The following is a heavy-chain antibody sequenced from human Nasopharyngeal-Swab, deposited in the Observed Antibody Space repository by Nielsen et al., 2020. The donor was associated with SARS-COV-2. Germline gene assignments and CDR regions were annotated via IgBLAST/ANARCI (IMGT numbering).Heavy chain of an antibody. J-gene: IGHJ6*03. Sequence: ESLKISCTVSGGSISSYYWSWIRQPPGKGLEWIGYIYYSGGTNYNPSLKSRVTFSVDTSKNQFSLKVRSVTAADTAVYYCARTSEDYYYYYMDVWGKGTTVTVSS. CDR3: ARTSEDYYYYYMDV. V-gene: IGHV4-59*01. CDR2: IYYSGGT. D-gene: IGHD1-26*01. CDR1: GGSISSYY.